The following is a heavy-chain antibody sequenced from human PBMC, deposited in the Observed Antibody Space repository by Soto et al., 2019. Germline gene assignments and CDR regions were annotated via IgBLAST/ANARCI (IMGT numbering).Heavy chain of an antibody. D-gene: IGHD2-21*02. CDR3: ARTMVVTQNWFDP. J-gene: IGHJ5*02. CDR1: GGSISSSSYY. CDR2: IYHSGST. V-gene: IGHV4-39*07. Sequence: SETLSLTCTVSGGSISSSSYYWGWIRQPPGKGLEWIGYIYHSGSTYYNPSLKSRVTISVDTSKNQFSLKLSSVTAADTAVYYCARTMVVTQNWFDPWGQGTLVTVSS.